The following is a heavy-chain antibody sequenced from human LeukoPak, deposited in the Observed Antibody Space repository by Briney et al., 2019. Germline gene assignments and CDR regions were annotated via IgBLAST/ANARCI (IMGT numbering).Heavy chain of an antibody. Sequence: GGSLRLSCAASGFTFSSYAMHWVRQAPGKGLEWVAVISYDGSNKYYADPVKGRFTISRDNSKNTLYLQMNSLRAEDTAVYYCARDVSSSPWGRFDYWGQGTLVTVSS. D-gene: IGHD6-6*01. J-gene: IGHJ4*02. V-gene: IGHV3-30-3*01. CDR2: ISYDGSNK. CDR1: GFTFSSYA. CDR3: ARDVSSSPWGRFDY.